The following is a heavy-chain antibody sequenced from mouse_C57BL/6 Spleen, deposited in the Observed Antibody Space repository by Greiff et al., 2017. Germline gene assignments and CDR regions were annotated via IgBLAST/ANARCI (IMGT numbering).Heavy chain of an antibody. J-gene: IGHJ2*01. D-gene: IGHD1-1*01. CDR1: GYTFTSYW. CDR2: IDPSDSYT. CDR3: ARSVPGGYFDN. V-gene: IGHV1-50*01. Sequence: VQLQQPGAELVKPGASVKLSCKASGYTFTSYWMQWVKQRPGQGLEWIGEIDPSDSYTNYNQKFKGKATLTVDTSSSTAYMQLSSLTSEDSAVYYCARSVPGGYFDNWGQGTTLTVSS.